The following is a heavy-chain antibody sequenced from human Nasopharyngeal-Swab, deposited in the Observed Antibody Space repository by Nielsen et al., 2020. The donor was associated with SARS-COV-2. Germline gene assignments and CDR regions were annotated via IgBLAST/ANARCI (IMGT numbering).Heavy chain of an antibody. J-gene: IGHJ6*02. D-gene: IGHD3-3*01. V-gene: IGHV6-1*01. Sequence: WTRQSPSRGLEWLGRTYYRSKWYNDYAVSVKSRITINPDTSKNQFSLQLNSVTPEDTAVYYCARDVTIFGVVIFYGMDVWGQGTTVTVSS. CDR3: ARDVTIFGVVIFYGMDV. CDR2: TYYRSKWYN.